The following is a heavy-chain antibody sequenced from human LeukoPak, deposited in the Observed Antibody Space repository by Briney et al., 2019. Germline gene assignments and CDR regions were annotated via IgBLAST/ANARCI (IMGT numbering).Heavy chain of an antibody. CDR2: MYYSGST. CDR1: GGSISSGGYY. CDR3: AGLYYYDSSGYSWFDP. J-gene: IGHJ5*02. V-gene: IGHV4-31*03. Sequence: SETLSLTCTVSGGSISSGGYYWSWIRHHTGKGLEWSGCMYYSGSTYYNPSLKSRVTISVDTSKNQFSLKLSSVTAADTAVYYCAGLYYYDSSGYSWFDPWGQGTLVTVSS. D-gene: IGHD3-22*01.